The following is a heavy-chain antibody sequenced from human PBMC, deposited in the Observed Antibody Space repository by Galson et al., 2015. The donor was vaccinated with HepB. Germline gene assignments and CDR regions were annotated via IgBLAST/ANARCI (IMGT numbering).Heavy chain of an antibody. J-gene: IGHJ6*02. CDR1: GFTFHSYA. D-gene: IGHD3-10*01. Sequence: SLRLSCAASGFTFHSYAMNWVRQAPGKGLEWVAAITYDGSNKYYADSVKGRFTISRDNSKNSLYLQMNSLRAEDTAVYYCARGDYDGSGSPYGGTGYYYYPGIVFWGRGTTATFSS. CDR2: ITYDGSNK. V-gene: IGHV3-30-3*01. CDR3: ARGDYDGSGSPYGGTGYYYYPGIVF.